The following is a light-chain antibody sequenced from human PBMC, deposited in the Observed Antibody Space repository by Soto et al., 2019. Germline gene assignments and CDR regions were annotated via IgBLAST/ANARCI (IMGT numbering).Light chain of an antibody. CDR1: QSVSSSY. J-gene: IGKJ1*01. CDR3: QQNCRTSSGT. V-gene: IGKV3-20*01. Sequence: EIVLTQSPGTLSLSPGERATLSCRASQSVSSSYLVWYQQKPGRAPRSLILGAAIRATGSPDRCCGSGAGADVIITIIRLVDDEDVVVYCQQNCRTSSGTFGQGTKVDIK. CDR2: GAA.